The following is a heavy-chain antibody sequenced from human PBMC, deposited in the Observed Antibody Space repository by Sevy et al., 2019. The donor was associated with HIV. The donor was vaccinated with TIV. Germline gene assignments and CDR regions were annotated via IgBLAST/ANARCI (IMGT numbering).Heavy chain of an antibody. D-gene: IGHD3-22*01. Sequence: GGSLRLSCAASGFTFSSYSMNWVRQAPGKGLEWVSSISSSSSYIYYADSVKGRFTISRDNAKNSLYLQMNSLRAEDTAVYYCARDMADSSGYYYEGVDYWGQGTQVTVS. CDR1: GFTFSSYS. CDR3: ARDMADSSGYYYEGVDY. CDR2: ISSSSSYI. V-gene: IGHV3-21*01. J-gene: IGHJ4*02.